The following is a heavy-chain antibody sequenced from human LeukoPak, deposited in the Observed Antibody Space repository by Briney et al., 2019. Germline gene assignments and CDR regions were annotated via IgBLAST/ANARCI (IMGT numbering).Heavy chain of an antibody. J-gene: IGHJ4*02. CDR2: IKQDGSEK. V-gene: IGHV3-7*01. D-gene: IGHD3-3*01. CDR1: GRAFTYW. Sequence: GGSLRLSCAASGRAFTYWMSGGRRAPGKGLGGVANIKQDGSEKYYVGSVKGRFTVSRDNARKSLYLQMNSLRAEDTAVYYCASGFLDDFWSGHFWGQGTPVTVSS. CDR3: ASGFLDDFWSGHF.